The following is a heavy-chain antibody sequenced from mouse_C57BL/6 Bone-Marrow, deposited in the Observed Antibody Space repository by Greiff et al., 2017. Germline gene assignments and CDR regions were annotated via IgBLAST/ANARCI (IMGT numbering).Heavy chain of an antibody. V-gene: IGHV5-17*01. J-gene: IGHJ2*01. CDR3: ARKAQGPLDY. Sequence: EVMLVESGGGLVKPGGSLKLSCAASGFTFSDYGMHWVRQAPEKGLEWVAYISSGSSTIYYADTVKGRFTISRDNAKNTLFLQMTSLRSEDTAMYYGARKAQGPLDYWGQGTTLTVSS. CDR2: ISSGSSTI. CDR1: GFTFSDYG. D-gene: IGHD3-2*02.